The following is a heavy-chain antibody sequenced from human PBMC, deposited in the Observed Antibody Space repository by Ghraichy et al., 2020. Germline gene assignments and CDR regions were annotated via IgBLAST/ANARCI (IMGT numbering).Heavy chain of an antibody. Sequence: ASVKVSCKASGYTFTGYYMHWVRQAPGQGLEGMGWINPNSGGTNYAQKFQGRVTMTRDTSISTAYMELSRLRSDDMAVYYCARDLAANWFDPWGQGTLVTVSS. J-gene: IGHJ5*02. CDR1: GYTFTGYY. CDR2: INPNSGGT. D-gene: IGHD2-15*01. CDR3: ARDLAANWFDP. V-gene: IGHV1-2*02.